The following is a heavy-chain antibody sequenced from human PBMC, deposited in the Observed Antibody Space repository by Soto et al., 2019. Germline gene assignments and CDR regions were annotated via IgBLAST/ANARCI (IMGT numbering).Heavy chain of an antibody. CDR2: IWYDGSNK. CDR3: ARDPLIYDYVWGSYRLYSGAVPDY. Sequence: QVQLVESGGGVVQPGRSLRLSCAASGFTFSSYGMHWVRQAPGKGLEWVAVIWYDGSNKYYADSVKGRFTISRDNSKNTLYLQMNSLRAEDTAVYYCARDPLIYDYVWGSYRLYSGAVPDYWGQGTLVTVSS. D-gene: IGHD3-16*02. J-gene: IGHJ4*02. V-gene: IGHV3-33*01. CDR1: GFTFSSYG.